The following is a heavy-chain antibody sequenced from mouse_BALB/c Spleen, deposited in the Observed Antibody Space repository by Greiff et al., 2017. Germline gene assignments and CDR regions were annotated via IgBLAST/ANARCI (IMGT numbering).Heavy chain of an antibody. Sequence: EVKLVESGGGLVKPGGSLKLSCAASGFAFSSYDMSWVRQTPEKRLEWVAYISSGGGSTYYPDTVKGRFTISRDNAKNTLYLQMSSLKSEDTAMYYCARNWAWFAYWGQGTLVTVSA. J-gene: IGHJ3*01. D-gene: IGHD4-1*01. V-gene: IGHV5-12-1*01. CDR1: GFAFSSYD. CDR3: ARNWAWFAY. CDR2: ISSGGGST.